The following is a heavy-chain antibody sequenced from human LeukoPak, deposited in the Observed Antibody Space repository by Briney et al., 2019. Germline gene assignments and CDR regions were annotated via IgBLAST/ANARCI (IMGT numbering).Heavy chain of an antibody. CDR1: GYTFSGYY. Sequence: ASVKVSCKASGYTFSGYYMHWVRQAPGQGLEWMGWINPNIGGTKYAQKFQGRVTMTRDTSNSTAYMELSRLRSDDTAVYYCATEVTDWGQGTLVTVSS. CDR3: ATEVTD. V-gene: IGHV1-2*02. D-gene: IGHD5-18*01. CDR2: INPNIGGT. J-gene: IGHJ4*02.